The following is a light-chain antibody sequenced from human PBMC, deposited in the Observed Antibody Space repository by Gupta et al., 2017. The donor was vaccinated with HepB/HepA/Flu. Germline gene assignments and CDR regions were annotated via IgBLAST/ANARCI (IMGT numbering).Light chain of an antibody. CDR2: GAS. CDR3: QQFGILPLT. Sequence: EIALTQSPATLSLSPGERATVSCRASQSISGTSLAWYQQKPGQAPRLLIYGASSRATGIPDRFSGSGSGTEFTLTISRLEPEDFAVYYCQQFGILPLTFGGGTKVKIK. V-gene: IGKV3-20*01. J-gene: IGKJ4*01. CDR1: QSISGTS.